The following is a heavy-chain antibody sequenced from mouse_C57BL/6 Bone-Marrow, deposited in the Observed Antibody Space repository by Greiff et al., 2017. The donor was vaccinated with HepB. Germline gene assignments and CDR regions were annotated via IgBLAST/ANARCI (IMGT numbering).Heavy chain of an antibody. D-gene: IGHD2-4*01. V-gene: IGHV6-6*01. Sequence: EVQLVESGGGLVQPGGSMKLSCAASGFTFSDAWMDWVRQSPEKGLEWVAEIRNKANNHATYYAESVKGRFTISRDDSKSSVYLQMNSLRAEDTGIYYCTAYYDYDWYFDVWGTGTTVTVSS. CDR2: IRNKANNHAT. J-gene: IGHJ1*03. CDR3: TAYYDYDWYFDV. CDR1: GFTFSDAW.